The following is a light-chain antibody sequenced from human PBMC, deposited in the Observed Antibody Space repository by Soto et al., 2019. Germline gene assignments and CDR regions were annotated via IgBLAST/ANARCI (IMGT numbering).Light chain of an antibody. CDR3: QQRYVWLT. V-gene: IGKV3D-20*02. CDR1: QSVSSSY. CDR2: GAS. J-gene: IGKJ4*01. Sequence: EIVLTQSPGTLSLTPGERATLSCMASQSVSSSYLAWYQQKPGQAPRLLIYGASNRATGTPARFSGSGSGTDFTLTISSLEPEDSAVYYCQQRYVWLTFGGGTKVDIK.